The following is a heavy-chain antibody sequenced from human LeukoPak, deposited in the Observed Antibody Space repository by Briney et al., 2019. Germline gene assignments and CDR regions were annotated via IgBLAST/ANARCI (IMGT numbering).Heavy chain of an antibody. CDR1: GGSISSSSYY. V-gene: IGHV4-39*01. D-gene: IGHD2-15*01. Sequence: SETLSLTCTVSGGSISSSSYYWGWIRQPPGKGLEWIGSIYYSGSTYYNPSLKSRVTISVDTSKNQFSLKLSSVTAADTAVYYCARLTLVYCSGGSCYSGYRDGWFDPWGQGTLVTVSS. CDR2: IYYSGST. J-gene: IGHJ5*02. CDR3: ARLTLVYCSGGSCYSGYRDGWFDP.